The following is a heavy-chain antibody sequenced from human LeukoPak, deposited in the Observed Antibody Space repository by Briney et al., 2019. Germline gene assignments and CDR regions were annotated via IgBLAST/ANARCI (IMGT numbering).Heavy chain of an antibody. CDR3: ASSLAYCCGDCYYGRKNYWYFDL. V-gene: IGHV4-59*01. CDR1: GGSISSYY. J-gene: IGHJ2*01. D-gene: IGHD2-21*02. CDR2: IYYSGST. Sequence: SETLSLTCTVSGGSISSYYWSWIRQPPGKGLEWIGYIYYSGSTNYNPSLKSRVTISVDTSKNQFSLKLSSVTAADTAVYYCASSLAYCCGDCYYGRKNYWYFDLWGRGTLVTVSS.